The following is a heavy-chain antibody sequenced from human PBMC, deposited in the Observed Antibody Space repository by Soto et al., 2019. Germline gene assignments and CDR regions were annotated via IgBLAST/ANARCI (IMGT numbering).Heavy chain of an antibody. CDR2: ISYDGSNK. J-gene: IGHJ4*02. D-gene: IGHD3-22*01. Sequence: GGSLRLSCAASGFTFSSYAMHWVRQAPGKGLEWVAVISYDGSNKYYADSVKGRFTISRDNSKNTLYLQMNSLRAEDTAVYYCARDANYYDSSGYWKHWGQGTLVTVSS. CDR1: GFTFSSYA. V-gene: IGHV3-30-3*01. CDR3: ARDANYYDSSGYWKH.